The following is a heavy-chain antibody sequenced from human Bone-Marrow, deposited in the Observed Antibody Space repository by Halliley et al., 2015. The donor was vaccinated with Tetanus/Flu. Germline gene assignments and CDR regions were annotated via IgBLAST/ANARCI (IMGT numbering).Heavy chain of an antibody. CDR2: YYRGSP. CDR3: ARHQRGFDFWSGYRMDV. D-gene: IGHD3-3*01. Sequence: YYRGSPSHNPPLKSRVTISVDTSKNQFFLNLTSVAAADTAGYFCARHQRGFDFWSGYRMDVWGQGTTVTVSS. J-gene: IGHJ6*02. V-gene: IGHV4-39*01.